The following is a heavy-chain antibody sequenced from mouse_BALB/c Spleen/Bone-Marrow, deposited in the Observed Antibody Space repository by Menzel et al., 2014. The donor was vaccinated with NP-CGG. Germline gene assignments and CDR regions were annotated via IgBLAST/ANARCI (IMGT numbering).Heavy chain of an antibody. Sequence: EVKLMESGPGLVKPSQSLSLPCSVTGYSITSGYYWNWIRQFPGNKLEWMGYISYDGSNNYNPSLKNRISITRDTSKNQFFLKLSSVTTEDTASYYCASGYYGGSFAYWGQGTLVTVSA. D-gene: IGHD1-2*01. CDR1: GYSITSGYY. J-gene: IGHJ3*01. V-gene: IGHV3-6*02. CDR3: ASGYYGGSFAY. CDR2: ISYDGSN.